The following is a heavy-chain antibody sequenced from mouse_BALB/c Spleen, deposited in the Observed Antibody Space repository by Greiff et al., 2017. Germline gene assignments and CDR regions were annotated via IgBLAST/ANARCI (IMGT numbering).Heavy chain of an antibody. D-gene: IGHD2-14*01. CDR3: ARDPGRYDEGYAMDY. Sequence: EVQRVESGGGLVKPGGSLKLSCAASGFTFSDYYMYWVRQTPEKRLEWVATISDGGSYTYYPDSVKGRFTISRDNAKNNLYLQMSSLKSEDTAMYYCARDPGRYDEGYAMDYWGQGTSVTVSS. CDR1: GFTFSDYY. J-gene: IGHJ4*01. CDR2: ISDGGSYT. V-gene: IGHV5-4*02.